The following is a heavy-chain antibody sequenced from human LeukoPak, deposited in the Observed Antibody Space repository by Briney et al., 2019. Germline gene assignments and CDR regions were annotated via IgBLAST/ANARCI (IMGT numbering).Heavy chain of an antibody. CDR1: GYTFTSYG. V-gene: IGHV1-18*01. J-gene: IGHJ4*02. D-gene: IGHD2-15*01. CDR3: ARVYLGYCSGGSCYWDRFDY. CDR2: ISAYNGNT. Sequence: GASVKVSCKASGYTFTSYGISWVRQAPGQGLEWMGWISAYNGNTNYAQKLQGRVTMTTDTSTSTAYMDLRSLRSDDTAVYYCARVYLGYCSGGSCYWDRFDYWGQGTLVTVSS.